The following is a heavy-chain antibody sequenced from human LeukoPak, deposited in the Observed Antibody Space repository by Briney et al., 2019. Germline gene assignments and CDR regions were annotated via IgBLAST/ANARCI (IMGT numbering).Heavy chain of an antibody. CDR3: ARDPPDY. V-gene: IGHV3-48*03. Sequence: GGSLRLSCAASGFTFSSYELNWVRQAPGKGLEWVSYILNSGTTTYYADSVKGRFTISRDNAKNSLYLQMNSLRAEDTGVYYCARDPPDYWGQGILVTVSS. CDR2: ILNSGTTT. J-gene: IGHJ4*02. CDR1: GFTFSSYE.